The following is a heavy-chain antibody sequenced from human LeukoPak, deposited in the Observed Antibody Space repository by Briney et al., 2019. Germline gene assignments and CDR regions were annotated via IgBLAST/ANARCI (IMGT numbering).Heavy chain of an antibody. V-gene: IGHV1-69*13. CDR2: IIPIFGTA. J-gene: IGHJ4*02. Sequence: SVKVSCKASGGTFSSYAISWVRQAPGQGLEWMGGIIPIFGTANYAQKFQGRVTITADESTSTAYMELSSLRPEDTAVYYCARLRVKGGYCSGGSCRENHIDYWGQGTLVTVSS. D-gene: IGHD2-15*01. CDR1: GGTFSSYA. CDR3: ARLRVKGGYCSGGSCRENHIDY.